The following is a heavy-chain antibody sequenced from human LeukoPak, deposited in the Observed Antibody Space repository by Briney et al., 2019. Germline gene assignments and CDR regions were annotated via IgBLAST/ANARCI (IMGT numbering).Heavy chain of an antibody. V-gene: IGHV3-74*01. D-gene: IGHD3-10*01. Sequence: GGSLRLSCAASGFTFSSYWMHWVRQAPGKGLVWVSRTNSDGSSTSYADSVKGRFTISRDNAKNTLYLQMNSLRAEDTAVYYCARSYGSGSYYAVSPSDYWGQGTLVTVSS. J-gene: IGHJ4*02. CDR2: TNSDGSST. CDR1: GFTFSSYW. CDR3: ARSYGSGSYYAVSPSDY.